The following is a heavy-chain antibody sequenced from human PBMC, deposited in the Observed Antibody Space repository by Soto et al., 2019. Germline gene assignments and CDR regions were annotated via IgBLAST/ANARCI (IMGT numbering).Heavy chain of an antibody. CDR2: IWYDGSNK. Sequence: GGSLRLSCAASGFTFSSYGMHWVRQAPGKGLEWVAVIWYDGSNKYYADSVKGRFTISRDNSKNTLYLQMNSLRAEDTAVYYCARDGGDYSFDVCGQGTLVTVSS. CDR3: ARDGGDYSFDV. J-gene: IGHJ4*02. V-gene: IGHV3-33*01. CDR1: GFTFSSYG. D-gene: IGHD3-16*01.